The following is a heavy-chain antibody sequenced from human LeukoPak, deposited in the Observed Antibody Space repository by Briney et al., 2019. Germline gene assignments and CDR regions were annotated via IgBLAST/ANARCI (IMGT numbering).Heavy chain of an antibody. J-gene: IGHJ5*02. D-gene: IGHD6-19*01. CDR2: IIPIFGTA. Sequence: GASVKVSCKASGGTFISYAISWVRQAPGQGLEWXXXIIPIFGTANXXXKFXXRVTITADESTSTAYMELSSLRSEDTAVYYCARDSRGYGYSSGLSTWGQGTLVTVSS. CDR3: ARDSRGYGYSSGLST. V-gene: IGHV1-69*13. CDR1: GGTFISYA.